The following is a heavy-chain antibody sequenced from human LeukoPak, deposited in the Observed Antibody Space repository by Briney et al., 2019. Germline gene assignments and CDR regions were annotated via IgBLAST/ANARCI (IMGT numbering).Heavy chain of an antibody. J-gene: IGHJ4*02. Sequence: SETLPLTCTLSGGSINSRSYYWGWIRQPPGKGLEWIGSVSYNGTTFYNPSLKSRISISVDTSQTQFFLRLTSVTAADTALYYCARGAADYGDLYFDYWGQGTLVTVSS. V-gene: IGHV4-39*01. CDR1: GGSINSRSYY. D-gene: IGHD4-17*01. CDR3: ARGAADYGDLYFDY. CDR2: VSYNGTT.